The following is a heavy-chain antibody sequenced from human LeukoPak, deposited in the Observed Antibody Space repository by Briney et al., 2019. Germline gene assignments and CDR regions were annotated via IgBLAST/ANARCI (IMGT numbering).Heavy chain of an antibody. CDR1: GFTFTRYW. Sequence: GGSLRLSCAASGFTFTRYWMSWVRQAPGKGLEWVANIKQDGSETHYVDSVKGRFTISRDNARNSVYLQMNSLSGDDTAVYYCSRDGDYIMPPFDYWGQGILVTVSS. CDR2: IKQDGSET. CDR3: SRDGDYIMPPFDY. J-gene: IGHJ4*02. V-gene: IGHV3-7*01. D-gene: IGHD4-17*01.